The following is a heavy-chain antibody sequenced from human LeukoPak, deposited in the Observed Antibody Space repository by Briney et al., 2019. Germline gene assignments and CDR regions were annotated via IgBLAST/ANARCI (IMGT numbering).Heavy chain of an antibody. CDR2: INPNSGGT. V-gene: IGHV1-2*02. J-gene: IGHJ4*02. D-gene: IGHD2/OR15-2a*01. Sequence: ASVKVSCKASGYTITDYYIHWVRQAPGQGLEWMGWINPNSGGTNYAQKFEGRVIMTTDTSINTAYMELSSLTSDDTAVYFCARARYLRLYFFDYWGQGTLVTVSS. CDR3: ARARYLRLYFFDY. CDR1: GYTITDYY.